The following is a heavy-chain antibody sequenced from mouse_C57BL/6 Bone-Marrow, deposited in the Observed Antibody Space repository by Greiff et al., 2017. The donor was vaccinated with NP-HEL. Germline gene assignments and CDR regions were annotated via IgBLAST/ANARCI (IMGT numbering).Heavy chain of an antibody. J-gene: IGHJ2*01. D-gene: IGHD4-1*01. CDR1: GFTFSDYG. Sequence: DVKLVESGGGLVKPGGSLKLSCAASGFTFSDYGMHWVRQAPEKGLEWVAYISSGSSTIYYADTVKGRFTISSDNAKNTLFLQMTSLRSEDTAMYYCARGDWDQGYWGQGTTLTVSS. CDR2: ISSGSSTI. CDR3: ARGDWDQGY. V-gene: IGHV5-17*01.